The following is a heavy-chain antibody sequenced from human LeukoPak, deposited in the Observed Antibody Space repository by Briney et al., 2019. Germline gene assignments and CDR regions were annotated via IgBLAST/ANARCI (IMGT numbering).Heavy chain of an antibody. CDR3: TKDFTWRPQLSFFNY. CDR1: GFTFNNYV. J-gene: IGHJ4*02. Sequence: PGGSLRLSCTASGFTFNNYVMTWVRQAPGKGLEWVSSVSNSGGNTYYADSVKGRFTISRDDSKNTVYLQMNSLRVEDTAIYFCTKDFTWRPQLSFFNYWGQGTLVTASS. CDR2: VSNSGGNT. V-gene: IGHV3-23*01. D-gene: IGHD1-1*01.